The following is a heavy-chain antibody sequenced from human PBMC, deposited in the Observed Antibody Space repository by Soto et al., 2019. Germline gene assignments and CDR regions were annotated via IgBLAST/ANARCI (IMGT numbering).Heavy chain of an antibody. J-gene: IGHJ5*02. V-gene: IGHV3-21*01. CDR3: ARDYNGYCSRTSCYTSNWFDP. Sequence: GSLRLSCXASGFTFSSYSMTWVRQVPGKGLEWVSSISSSRSYIYYADSVKGRFTISRDNAKNSLYLQMNSLRAEDTAVYYCARDYNGYCSRTSCYTSNWFDPWGQGTLVTVSS. CDR2: ISSSRSYI. D-gene: IGHD2-2*02. CDR1: GFTFSSYS.